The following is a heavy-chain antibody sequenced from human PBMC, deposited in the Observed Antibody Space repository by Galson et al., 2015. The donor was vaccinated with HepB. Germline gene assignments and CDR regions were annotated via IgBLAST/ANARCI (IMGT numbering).Heavy chain of an antibody. V-gene: IGHV3-30*04. CDR2: ISYDGSNK. CDR1: GFTFSSYA. D-gene: IGHD1-26*01. J-gene: IGHJ4*02. Sequence: LRLSCAASGFTFSSYAMHWVRQAPGKGLEWVAVISYDGSNKYYADSVKGRFTISRDNSKNTLYLQMDSLRAEDTAVYYCARDTVGSYYESWGFDYWGQGTLVTVSS. CDR3: ARDTVGSYYESWGFDY.